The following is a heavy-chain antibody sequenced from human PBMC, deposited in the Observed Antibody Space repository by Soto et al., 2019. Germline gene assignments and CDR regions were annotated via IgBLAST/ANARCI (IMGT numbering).Heavy chain of an antibody. D-gene: IGHD3-9*01. Sequence: PGGSLRLSCAASGFNFDDHAMNWVRLAPGKGLEWVSGISANGAFDGYANSVRGRFTISRDNAKNSLFLQMNSLRREDTAVYYCTGDIFRTITTIDYGGQGTQVTVSS. J-gene: IGHJ4*02. CDR1: GFNFDDHA. CDR3: TGDIFRTITTIDY. V-gene: IGHV3-9*01. CDR2: ISANGAFD.